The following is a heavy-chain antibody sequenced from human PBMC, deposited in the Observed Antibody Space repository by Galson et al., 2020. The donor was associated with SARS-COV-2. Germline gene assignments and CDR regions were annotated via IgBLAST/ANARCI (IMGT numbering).Heavy chain of an antibody. Sequence: NSGGSLRLSCAASGFTFSSYTLNWVRQAPGKGLEWVSSISSYSSYIYYADSLKGRFTISRDNAKNSLYLQMNSLRAEDTAVYYCARDEDSSALGGFDYWGQGTLVTVSS. D-gene: IGHD3-22*01. CDR1: GFTFSSYT. CDR2: ISSYSSYI. CDR3: ARDEDSSALGGFDY. J-gene: IGHJ4*02. V-gene: IGHV3-21*01.